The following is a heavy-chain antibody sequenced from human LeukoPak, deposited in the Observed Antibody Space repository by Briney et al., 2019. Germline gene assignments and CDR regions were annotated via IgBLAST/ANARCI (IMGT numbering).Heavy chain of an antibody. CDR1: GFTFSSYS. J-gene: IGHJ4*02. D-gene: IGHD6-19*01. CDR2: IKQDGSEK. Sequence: PGGSLRLSCAASGFTFSSYSMSWVRQAPGKGLEWVANIKQDGSEKYYVDSVKGRFTISRDNAKNSLYLQMNSLRAEDTAVYYCARGLSSGWYDDYWGQGTLVTVSS. V-gene: IGHV3-7*01. CDR3: ARGLSSGWYDDY.